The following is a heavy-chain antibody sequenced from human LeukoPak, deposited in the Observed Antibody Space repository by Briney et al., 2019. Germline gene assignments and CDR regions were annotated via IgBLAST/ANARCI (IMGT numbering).Heavy chain of an antibody. D-gene: IGHD1-26*01. CDR3: AKDVRVGGGGMDV. V-gene: IGHV3-23*01. J-gene: IGHJ6*02. CDR2: FSSSGDNA. Sequence: SPFSSSGDNAYYADSARGRFTISRDKSKNTVSLQMNSLRGEDTAVYYCAKDVRVGGGGMDVWGQGTPVTVSS.